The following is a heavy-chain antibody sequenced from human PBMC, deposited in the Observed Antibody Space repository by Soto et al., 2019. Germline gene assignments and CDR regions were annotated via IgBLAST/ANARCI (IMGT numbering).Heavy chain of an antibody. J-gene: IGHJ5*02. CDR3: TGAYYDVSGYSLDP. D-gene: IGHD3-22*01. Sequence: SETLSLTCSFSGFTISSGYWTWIRQPPGKGLEWIGYIYYGGSINYNPSLKSRVIISVDTAKNQFSLRLSSVSAADTAVYYCTGAYYDVSGYSLDPWGQGTSVTVSS. CDR2: IYYGGSI. V-gene: IGHV4-59*01. CDR1: GFTISSGY.